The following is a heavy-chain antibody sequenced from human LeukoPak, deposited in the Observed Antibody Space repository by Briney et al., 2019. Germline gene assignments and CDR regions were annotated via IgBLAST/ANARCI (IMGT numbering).Heavy chain of an antibody. D-gene: IGHD7-27*01. J-gene: IGHJ4*02. CDR1: GFTFSSYW. V-gene: IGHV3-23*01. CDR3: ARGRGSNWGPFDY. Sequence: GGSLRLSCAASGFTFSSYWMSWVRQAPGKGLEWVSAISGSGGSTYYADSVKGRFTISRDNSKNTLYLQMNSLRAEDTAVYYCARGRGSNWGPFDYWGQGTLVTVSS. CDR2: ISGSGGST.